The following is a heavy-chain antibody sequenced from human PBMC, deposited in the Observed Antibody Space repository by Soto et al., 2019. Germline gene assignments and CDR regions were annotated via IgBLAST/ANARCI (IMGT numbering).Heavy chain of an antibody. V-gene: IGHV4-31*03. J-gene: IGHJ4*02. CDR3: ARGSITMIVVDY. Sequence: SETLSLTCTVSGCSISSGGYYWSWIRQHPGKGLEWIGYIYYSGSTYYNPSLKSRVTISVDTSKNQFSLKLSSVTAADTAVYYCARGSITMIVVDYWSQGTLVTVSS. CDR2: IYYSGST. D-gene: IGHD3-22*01. CDR1: GCSISSGGYY.